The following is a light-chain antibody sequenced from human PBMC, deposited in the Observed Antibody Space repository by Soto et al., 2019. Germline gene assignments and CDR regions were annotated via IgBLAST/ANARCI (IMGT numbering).Light chain of an antibody. CDR2: DVS. CDR1: SSDVGGYNY. V-gene: IGLV2-14*01. Sequence: QSVLTQPASVSGSPRQSITISCTGTSSDVGGYNYVSWYQQHPGKAPKLMIYDVSNRPSGVSNRFSGSKSGNTASLTISGLQAEDEADYYRSSYTSSSTPFVFGTGTKVTVL. CDR3: SSYTSSSTPFV. J-gene: IGLJ1*01.